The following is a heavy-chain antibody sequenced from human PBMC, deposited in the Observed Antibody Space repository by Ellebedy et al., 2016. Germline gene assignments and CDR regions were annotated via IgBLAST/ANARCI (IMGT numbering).Heavy chain of an antibody. D-gene: IGHD2-2*01. V-gene: IGHV1-18*04. CDR1: GYTFTSYG. Sequence: ASVKVSXKASGYTFTSYGISWVRQAPGQGLEWMGWISAYNGNTNYAQKLQGRVTMTTDTSTSTAYMELRSLRSDDTAVYYCARCVIPLMVVVPAAMEDNWFYPWGQGTLVTVSS. CDR3: ARCVIPLMVVVPAAMEDNWFYP. J-gene: IGHJ5*02. CDR2: ISAYNGNT.